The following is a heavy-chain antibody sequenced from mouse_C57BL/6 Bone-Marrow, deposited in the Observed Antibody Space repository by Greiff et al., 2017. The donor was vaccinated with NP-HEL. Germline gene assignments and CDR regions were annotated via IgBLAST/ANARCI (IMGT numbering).Heavy chain of an antibody. Sequence: EVKVEESGGGLVQPGGSMKLSCVASGFTFSNYWMNWVRQSPEKGLEWVAQIRLKSDNYATHYAESVKGRFTISRDDSKSSVYLQMNNLRAEDTGIYYCTGGYSSSSFFDYWGQGTTLTVSS. CDR2: IRLKSDNYAT. CDR3: TGGYSSSSFFDY. D-gene: IGHD1-1*01. CDR1: GFTFSNYW. J-gene: IGHJ2*01. V-gene: IGHV6-3*01.